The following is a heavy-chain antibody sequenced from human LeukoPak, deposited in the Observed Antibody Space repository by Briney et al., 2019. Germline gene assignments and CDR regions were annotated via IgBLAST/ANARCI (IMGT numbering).Heavy chain of an antibody. CDR3: VVDLSGSADY. J-gene: IGHJ4*02. CDR2: TNEHGTII. Sequence: GGSLRLSCAASGFSFSNYWFHWVRQAPGEGLVWVSRTNEHGTIINYADSVKGRFTISRDNAKNTLYLQTNSLRTEDSALYYCVVDLSGSADYWGQGTLVTVSS. CDR1: GFSFSNYW. D-gene: IGHD3-10*01. V-gene: IGHV3-74*01.